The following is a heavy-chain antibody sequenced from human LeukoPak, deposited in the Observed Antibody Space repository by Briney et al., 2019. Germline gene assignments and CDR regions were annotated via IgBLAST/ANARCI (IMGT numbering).Heavy chain of an antibody. Sequence: SETLSLTCSVSGDSVSRSDSYWDWIRQPPGKGREWIGTIYYSGRTYYSPSLKSRVTMSVDPSNNQFSLNLRSVTAADTALYYCARRRYYDGSGYLEWGQGTLLSVSS. J-gene: IGHJ1*01. V-gene: IGHV4-39*01. CDR3: ARRRYYDGSGYLE. CDR2: IYYSGRT. CDR1: GDSVSRSDSY. D-gene: IGHD3-22*01.